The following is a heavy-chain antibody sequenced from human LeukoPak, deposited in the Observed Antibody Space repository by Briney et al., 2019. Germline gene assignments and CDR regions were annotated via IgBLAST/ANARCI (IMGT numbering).Heavy chain of an antibody. CDR3: ARGYDIDV. CDR1: GGSISNYY. CDR2: IYYTGTT. J-gene: IGHJ6*02. Sequence: KASETLSLTSTVSGGSISNYYWSWIRQPPGKALEWIGYIYYTGTTKYNPSLKSRATISLDTSKNQFSLKLTSVTAADTALFFCARGYDIDVWGQGTTVTVSS. V-gene: IGHV4-59*01.